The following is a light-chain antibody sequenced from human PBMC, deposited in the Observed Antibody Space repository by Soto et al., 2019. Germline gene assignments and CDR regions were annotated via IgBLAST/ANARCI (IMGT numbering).Light chain of an antibody. CDR1: QSISNW. V-gene: IGKV1-5*01. CDR3: QQYNTNSET. CDR2: DAS. Sequence: DIQMTQSPSTLSASVGDRVTITCRASQSISNWLAWYQQKPVKAPKLLIYDASSLESGVPSRFSGSGSGTEFTLTISSLQPDDFATYYCQQYNTNSETFGQGTKVDIK. J-gene: IGKJ1*01.